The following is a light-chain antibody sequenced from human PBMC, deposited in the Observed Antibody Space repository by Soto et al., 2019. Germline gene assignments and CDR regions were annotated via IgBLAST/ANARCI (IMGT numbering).Light chain of an antibody. J-gene: IGKJ1*01. CDR3: QQYKDGAWT. CDR1: QGISQY. V-gene: IGKV1-9*01. CDR2: AAV. Sequence: DIHLTQSPSLLSASVGDRVTITCRASQGISQYVAWYQQKPGKAPKLLIYAAVVLQGGIPSRFSGSGSATEFILTISSLQPDDFATYYCQQYKDGAWTFGQGTRVEIK.